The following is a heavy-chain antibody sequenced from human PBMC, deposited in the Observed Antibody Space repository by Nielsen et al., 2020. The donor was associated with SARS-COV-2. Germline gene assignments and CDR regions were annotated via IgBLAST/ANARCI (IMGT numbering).Heavy chain of an antibody. J-gene: IGHJ6*02. Sequence: GGSLRLSCAASGFTFSSYGMHWVRQAPGKGLEWVAVIWYDGSNKYYADSVKGRFTISRDNSKNTLYLQMNSLRAEDTAVYYCAIDPINWNYEPYGMDVWGQGTTVTVSS. CDR3: AIDPINWNYEPYGMDV. D-gene: IGHD1-7*01. CDR1: GFTFSSYG. V-gene: IGHV3-33*01. CDR2: IWYDGSNK.